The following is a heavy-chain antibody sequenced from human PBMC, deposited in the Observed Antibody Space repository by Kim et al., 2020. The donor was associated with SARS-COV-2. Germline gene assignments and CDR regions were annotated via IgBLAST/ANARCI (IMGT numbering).Heavy chain of an antibody. D-gene: IGHD2-2*01. V-gene: IGHV1-18*04. Sequence: ASVKVSCKASGYTFTSYGISWVRQAPGQGLEWMGWISAYNGNTNYAQKLQGRVTMTTDTSTSTAYMELRSLRSDDTAVYYCARGLGVVVPAAQKLVRADAFDIWGQGTMVTVSS. CDR3: ARGLGVVVPAAQKLVRADAFDI. J-gene: IGHJ3*02. CDR2: ISAYNGNT. CDR1: GYTFTSYG.